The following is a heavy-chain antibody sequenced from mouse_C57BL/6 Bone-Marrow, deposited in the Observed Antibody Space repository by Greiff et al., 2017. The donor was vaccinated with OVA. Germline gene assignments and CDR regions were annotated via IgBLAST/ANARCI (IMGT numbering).Heavy chain of an antibody. CDR3: ARLAYYSNRYAMDY. Sequence: EVKLMESGGGLVKPGGSLKLSCAASGFTFSSYAMSWVRQTPEKRLEWVATISDGGSYTYYPDNVKGRFTISRDNAKNNLYLQMSHLKSEDTAMYYCARLAYYSNRYAMDYWGQGTSVTVSS. V-gene: IGHV5-4*03. CDR2: ISDGGSYT. D-gene: IGHD2-5*01. CDR1: GFTFSSYA. J-gene: IGHJ4*01.